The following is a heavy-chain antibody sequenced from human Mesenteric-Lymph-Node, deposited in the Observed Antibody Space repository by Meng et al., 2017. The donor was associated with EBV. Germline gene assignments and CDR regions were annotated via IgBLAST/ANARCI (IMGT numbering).Heavy chain of an antibody. Sequence: EVQRVGSGGGLVKPGGSLRLSCAASGFTFSSYGMNWVRQAPGKGLEWVASITTSTKIYYADSVQGRFTISRDNAKNSLYLQMNSLRAEDTAIYYCARALGDSTAYWGRGTLVTVSS. CDR2: ITTSTKI. D-gene: IGHD3-16*01. J-gene: IGHJ4*01. V-gene: IGHV3-21*06. CDR1: GFTFSSYG. CDR3: ARALGDSTAY.